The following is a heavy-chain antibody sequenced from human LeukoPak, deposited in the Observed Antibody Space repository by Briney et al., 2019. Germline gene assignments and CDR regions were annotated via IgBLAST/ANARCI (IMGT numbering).Heavy chain of an antibody. Sequence: ASVKVSCKASGYTFTGYYMHWVRQAPGQGLEWMGWINPNSGGTNYAQKFQGRVTMTRDTSISTAYMELSRPRSDDTAVYYCARDLLGYCSSTSCYRDYWGQGTLVTVSS. J-gene: IGHJ4*02. CDR2: INPNSGGT. CDR3: ARDLLGYCSSTSCYRDY. V-gene: IGHV1-2*02. CDR1: GYTFTGYY. D-gene: IGHD2-2*01.